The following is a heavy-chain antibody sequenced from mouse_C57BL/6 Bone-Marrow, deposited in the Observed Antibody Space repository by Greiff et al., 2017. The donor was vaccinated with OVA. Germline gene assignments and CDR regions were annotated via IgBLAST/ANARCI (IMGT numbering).Heavy chain of an antibody. J-gene: IGHJ1*03. D-gene: IGHD1-1*01. CDR2: IYPGDGDT. CDR3: ARWGYYGSSPYWYFDV. V-gene: IGHV1-82*01. Sequence: VKLQESGPELVKPGASVKISCKASGYAFSSSWMNWVKQRPGKGLEWIGRIYPGDGDTNYNGKFKGKATLTADKSSSTAYMQLSSLTSEDSAVYFCARWGYYGSSPYWYFDVWGTGTTVTVSS. CDR1: GYAFSSSW.